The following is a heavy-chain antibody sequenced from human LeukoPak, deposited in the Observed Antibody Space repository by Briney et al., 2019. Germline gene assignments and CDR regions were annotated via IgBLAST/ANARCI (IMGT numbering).Heavy chain of an antibody. CDR1: GFTFSSYW. V-gene: IGHV3-7*03. J-gene: IGHJ4*02. Sequence: GGSLRLSCAASGFTFSSYWMSWVRQAPGKGLEWVANIKQDGSEKYYVDSVKGRFTISRDNAKKSLYLQINSLRTEDTAVYYCATKSGTCYNYWGRGSLVTVSS. CDR3: ATKSGTCYNY. CDR2: IKQDGSEK. D-gene: IGHD1-26*01.